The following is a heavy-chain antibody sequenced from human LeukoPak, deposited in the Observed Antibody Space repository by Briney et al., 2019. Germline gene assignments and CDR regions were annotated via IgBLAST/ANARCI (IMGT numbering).Heavy chain of an antibody. J-gene: IGHJ3*02. D-gene: IGHD5-12*01. CDR2: MNPNSGNT. V-gene: IGHV1-8*01. CDR3: ARGGYSGYAQTRAFDI. CDR1: GYTFTSYD. Sequence: ASVKVSCKASGYTFTSYDINWVGQATGQGLEWMGWMNPNSGNTGYAQKFQGRVTMTRNTSISTAYMELSSRRSEDTAVYYCARGGYSGYAQTRAFDIWGQGTMVTVSS.